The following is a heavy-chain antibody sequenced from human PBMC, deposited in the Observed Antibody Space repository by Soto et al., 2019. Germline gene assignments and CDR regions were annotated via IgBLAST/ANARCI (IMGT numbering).Heavy chain of an antibody. CDR2: FDPEDGET. J-gene: IGHJ4*02. Sequence: EASVKVSCKVSGYTLTELSMHWVRQAPGKGLEWMGGFDPEDGETIYAQKFQGRVTMTEDTSTDTAYMELSSLRSEDTAVYYCAKRVRGVRGPAYYFDYWGQGTLVTVSS. CDR1: GYTLTELS. D-gene: IGHD3-10*01. CDR3: AKRVRGVRGPAYYFDY. V-gene: IGHV1-24*01.